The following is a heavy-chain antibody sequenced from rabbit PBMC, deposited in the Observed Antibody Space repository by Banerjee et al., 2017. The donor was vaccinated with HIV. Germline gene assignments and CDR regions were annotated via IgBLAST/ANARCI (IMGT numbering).Heavy chain of an antibody. V-gene: IGHV1S45*01. CDR3: ARYYIYGYAGGTYAANL. J-gene: IGHJ4*01. CDR2: INTISGDT. CDR1: GSDISSNA. Sequence: QEQLVESGGGLVQPEGSLTLTCKASGSDISSNAMCWVRQAPGKGLVWIACINTISGDTVYATWANGPFTISKTSSTTVTLQMTSLTAADTATYFCARYYIYGYAGGTYAANLWGPGTLVTVS. D-gene: IGHD6-1*01.